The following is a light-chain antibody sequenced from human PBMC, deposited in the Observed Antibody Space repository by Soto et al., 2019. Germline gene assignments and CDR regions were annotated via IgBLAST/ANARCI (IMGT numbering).Light chain of an antibody. CDR2: DAS. J-gene: IGKJ4*01. V-gene: IGKV3-20*01. Sequence: EVVLTQSPGTLSLSPGERATLSCRASQSVSGSYLAWYQQKPGQAPRLLIFDASSRATGIPDRFSGSGSGTDLTLTISRLEPEDFGVYFCQQYGTSPITFGGGTKGEVK. CDR3: QQYGTSPIT. CDR1: QSVSGSY.